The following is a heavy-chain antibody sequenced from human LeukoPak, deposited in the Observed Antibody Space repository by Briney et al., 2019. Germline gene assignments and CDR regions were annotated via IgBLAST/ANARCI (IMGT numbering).Heavy chain of an antibody. V-gene: IGHV4-34*01. CDR2: INHSGST. CDR3: ARLYTWLDP. J-gene: IGHJ5*02. CDR1: GGSFSGYY. Sequence: SETLSLTCAVYGGSFSGYYWSWIRQPPGKGLEWIGEINHSGSTNYNPSLKSRVTISVDTSKNQFSLKLSSVTAADTAVYSCARLYTWLDPWGQGTLVTVSS.